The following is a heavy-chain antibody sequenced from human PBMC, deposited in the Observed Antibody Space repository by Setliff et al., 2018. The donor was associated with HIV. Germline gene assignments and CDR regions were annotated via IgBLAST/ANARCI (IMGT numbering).Heavy chain of an antibody. D-gene: IGHD3-22*01. V-gene: IGHV4-34*01. Sequence: PSETLSLTCAVYVGSFSGYYWSWIRQPPGKGLEWIGEISHSGRTNYNPSLKSRVTISVDTSKNQFSLKLSSVTAADTAVYYCARGPLDSSGYRSDAFDIWGQGTMFTVSS. CDR2: ISHSGRT. J-gene: IGHJ3*02. CDR3: ARGPLDSSGYRSDAFDI. CDR1: VGSFSGYY.